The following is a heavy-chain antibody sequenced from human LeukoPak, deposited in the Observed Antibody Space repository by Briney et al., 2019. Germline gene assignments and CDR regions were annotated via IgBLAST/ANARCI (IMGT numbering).Heavy chain of an antibody. J-gene: IGHJ4*02. CDR1: GFTFGDYA. V-gene: IGHV3-49*04. CDR3: SKTYGDYKPYYFDY. CDR2: IGSRAYGVTT. D-gene: IGHD4-17*01. Sequence: GGSLRLSCTASGFTFGDYAMSWVRQAPGKGLQWVGFIGSRAYGVTTEYAASGKGRFTISKDDTKSIAYLQMNSLKTEDTAVYYCSKTYGDYKPYYFDYWGQGTLVTVSS.